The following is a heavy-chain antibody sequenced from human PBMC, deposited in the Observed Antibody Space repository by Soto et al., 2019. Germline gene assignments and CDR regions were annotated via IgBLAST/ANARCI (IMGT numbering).Heavy chain of an antibody. CDR1: GFTFSSYA. CDR3: AKSAGRRLLLTADFDY. V-gene: IGHV3-23*01. Sequence: EVQLLESGGGLVQPGGSLRLSCAASGFTFSSYAMSWVRQAPGKGLEWVSAISVSGGSTYYADSVKGRFTTSRDNSKNTLYLQMNSLRAEDTAVYYCAKSAGRRLLLTADFDYWGQGTLVTVSS. D-gene: IGHD3-22*01. CDR2: ISVSGGST. J-gene: IGHJ4*02.